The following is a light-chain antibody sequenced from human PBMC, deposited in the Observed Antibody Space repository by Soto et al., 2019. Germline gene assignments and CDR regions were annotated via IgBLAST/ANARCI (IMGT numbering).Light chain of an antibody. CDR1: QTVGDN. Sequence: ETAMTQSPVTLSLYPGETATLSCRASQTVGDNVAWYRQKPGQPPSLLLYGASTRAPCVPARFSGSGSGTDFILTISSLQSEDFGFFYCQQYHSWPLGTFGQGTRVEI. J-gene: IGKJ1*01. CDR2: GAS. V-gene: IGKV3-15*01. CDR3: QQYHSWPLGT.